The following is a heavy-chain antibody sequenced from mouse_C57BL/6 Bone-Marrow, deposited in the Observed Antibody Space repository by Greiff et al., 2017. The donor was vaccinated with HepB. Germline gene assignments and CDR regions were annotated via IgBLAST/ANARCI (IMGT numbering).Heavy chain of an antibody. CDR1: GFSLTSYG. D-gene: IGHD1-1*01. CDR2: IWGVGST. Sequence: QVQLKESGPGLVAPSQSLSITCTVSGFSLTSYGVDWVRQSPGKGLEWLGVIWGVGSTNYNSALKFRLSISKDNSKSQVFLKINSLQTDDTAMYYCAIYYYGSSPFAYWGQGTLVTVSA. J-gene: IGHJ3*01. V-gene: IGHV2-6*01. CDR3: AIYYYGSSPFAY.